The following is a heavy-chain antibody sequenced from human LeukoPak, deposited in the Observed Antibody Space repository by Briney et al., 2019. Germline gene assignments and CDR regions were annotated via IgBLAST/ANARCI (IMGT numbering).Heavy chain of an antibody. Sequence: SETLSLTCTVSGGSISSYYWSWIRQPPGKGLEWIGYIYTSGSTNYNPSLKSRVTISVDTSKNQFSLKLSSVTAADTAVYYCARLSYCGGDCHYYYYYMDVWGKGTTVTVSS. CDR1: GGSISSYY. J-gene: IGHJ6*03. CDR3: ARLSYCGGDCHYYYYYMDV. D-gene: IGHD2-21*02. CDR2: IYTSGST. V-gene: IGHV4-4*09.